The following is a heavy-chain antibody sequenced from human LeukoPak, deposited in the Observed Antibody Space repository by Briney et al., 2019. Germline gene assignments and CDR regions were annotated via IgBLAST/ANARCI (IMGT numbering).Heavy chain of an antibody. Sequence: GGSLRLSCSAAGFTFSNYIMDWVRQAPGKGLEWVSSIEKTGSYVYHVDSVRGRFTISRDNAKNSLYLQMNSLRAEDTAVYYCAREGVGIKDLDYWGQGTLVTVSS. CDR2: IEKTGSYV. CDR1: GFTFSNYI. J-gene: IGHJ4*02. V-gene: IGHV3-21*01. CDR3: AREGVGIKDLDY. D-gene: IGHD1-26*01.